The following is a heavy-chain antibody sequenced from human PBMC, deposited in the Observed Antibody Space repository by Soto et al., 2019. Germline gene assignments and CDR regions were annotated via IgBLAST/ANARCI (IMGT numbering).Heavy chain of an antibody. V-gene: IGHV3-30-3*01. D-gene: IGHD3-22*01. Sequence: GGSLRLSCAASGFPFSSYAMHWVRQAPGKGLEWVAVISYDGSNKYYADSVKGRFTISRDNSKNTLYLQMNSLRAEDTAVYYCARAYYYDSSGYYFGDAFDIWGQGTMVTVSS. CDR3: ARAYYYDSSGYYFGDAFDI. CDR1: GFPFSSYA. CDR2: ISYDGSNK. J-gene: IGHJ3*02.